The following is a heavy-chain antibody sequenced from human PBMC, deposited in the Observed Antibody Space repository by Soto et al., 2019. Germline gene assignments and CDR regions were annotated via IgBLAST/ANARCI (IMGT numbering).Heavy chain of an antibody. D-gene: IGHD3-3*01. Sequence: QVQLVESGGGVVQPGRSLRLSCAASGFTFSSYGMHWVRQAPGKGLEWVAVIWYDGSNKYYADSVKGRFTISRDNSKNTLYHQMNSLRAGDTAVYYCGREPSYDVWSGDNYYYYYMDVWGKGTTVTVSS. CDR3: GREPSYDVWSGDNYYYYYMDV. CDR2: IWYDGSNK. V-gene: IGHV3-33*01. CDR1: GFTFSSYG. J-gene: IGHJ6*03.